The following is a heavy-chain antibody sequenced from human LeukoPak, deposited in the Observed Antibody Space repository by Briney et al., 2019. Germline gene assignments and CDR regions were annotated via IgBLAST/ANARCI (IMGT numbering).Heavy chain of an antibody. CDR3: ARGRDRAYREFYFDY. V-gene: IGHV5-51*01. CDR1: GYSFTSYW. J-gene: IGHJ4*02. CDR2: IYPGDSDT. D-gene: IGHD5-12*01. Sequence: GEPLKISCKGSGYSFTSYWIGWVRQMPGKGLEWMGIIYPGDSDTRYSPSFQGQVTISADKSISTAYLQWSSLKASDTAIYYCARGRDRAYREFYFDYWGQGTLVTVSS.